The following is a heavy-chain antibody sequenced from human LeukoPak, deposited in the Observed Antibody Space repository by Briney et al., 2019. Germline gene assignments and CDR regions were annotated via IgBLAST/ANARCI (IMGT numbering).Heavy chain of an antibody. CDR2: INPSGGST. V-gene: IGHV1-46*01. J-gene: IGHJ4*02. Sequence: ASVKVSCKASGYTFTSYYIHWVRQAPGQGLEWMGIINPSGGSTSYAQKFQGRVAMTRDTSTSTVYMELSSLRFEDTAVYYCAKGTNIILVPASPLDWGQGSLVTVSS. CDR3: AKGTNIILVPASPLD. D-gene: IGHD2-2*01. CDR1: GYTFTSYY.